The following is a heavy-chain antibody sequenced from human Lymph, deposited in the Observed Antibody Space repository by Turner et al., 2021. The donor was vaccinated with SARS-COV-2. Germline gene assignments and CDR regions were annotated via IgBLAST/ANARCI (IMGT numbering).Heavy chain of an antibody. D-gene: IGHD3-3*01. CDR1: GFTVSYNY. V-gene: IGHV3-53*01. CDR2: IYSGGST. Sequence: ASGFTVSYNYMTWVRQAPVKVLEWVSVIYSGGSTYYADSVKGRFTISRDSSKNTLYLQMNSLRAEDTAVYYCARDLMEVGGMDVWGQGTTVTVSS. CDR3: ARDLMEVGGMDV. J-gene: IGHJ6*02.